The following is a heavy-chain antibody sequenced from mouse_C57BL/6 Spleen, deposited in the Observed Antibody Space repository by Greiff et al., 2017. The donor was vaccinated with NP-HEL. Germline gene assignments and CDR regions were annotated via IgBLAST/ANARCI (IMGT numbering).Heavy chain of an antibody. CDR1: GYAFSSYW. D-gene: IGHD1-1*01. CDR3: ARGEVMTTVVADY. V-gene: IGHV1-80*01. J-gene: IGHJ2*01. CDR2: IYPGDGDT. Sequence: QVQLQQSGAELVKPGASVKISCKASGYAFSSYWMNWVKQRPGKGLEWIGQIYPGDGDTNYNGKFKGKATLTADKSSSTAYMQLSSLTSEDSAVYFCARGEVMTTVVADYWGQGTTLTVSS.